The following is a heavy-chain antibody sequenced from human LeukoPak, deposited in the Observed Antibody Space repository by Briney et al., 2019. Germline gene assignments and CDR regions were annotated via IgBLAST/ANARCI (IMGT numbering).Heavy chain of an antibody. CDR3: ARDGGFGFLAAFDI. J-gene: IGHJ3*02. CDR2: ISGSGSIS. V-gene: IGHV3-48*02. Sequence: GGSLRLSCAASGFTFSSYSMNWVRQAPGKGLEWISYISGSGSISYYEDSVKGRFTISRDNAKNSLYLQMNSLRDEDTALYYCARDGGFGFLAAFDIWGQGTMVTVSS. CDR1: GFTFSSYS. D-gene: IGHD3-10*01.